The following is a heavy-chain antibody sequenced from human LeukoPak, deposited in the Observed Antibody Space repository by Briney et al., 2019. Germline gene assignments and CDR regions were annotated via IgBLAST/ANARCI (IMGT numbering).Heavy chain of an antibody. Sequence: ASVKVSCKASGYTFTSYDINRVRQATRQRLEWMGWLNPNSGNTGYAQKFQSRVTMTRNTSIFTAYMKLSGVRSEDTAGYYCARGLGGYTNWFDPWGQGTLVTVSS. V-gene: IGHV1-8*01. CDR3: ARGLGGYTNWFDP. D-gene: IGHD3-22*01. CDR1: GYTFTSYD. J-gene: IGHJ5*02. CDR2: LNPNSGNT.